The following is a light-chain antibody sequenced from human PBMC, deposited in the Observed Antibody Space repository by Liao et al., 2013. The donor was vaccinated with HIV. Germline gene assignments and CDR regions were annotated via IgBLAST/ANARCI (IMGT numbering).Light chain of an antibody. CDR2: KDT. J-gene: IGLJ1*01. CDR3: QTWDSSTARYV. CDR1: VLSRKY. Sequence: SYELTQPSSVSVSPGQTATITCSGDVLSRKYARWFQQKPGQAPVLVIYKDTERPSGIPERFSGSQSGNTATLTISGTQTLDEADYYCQTWDSSTARYVFGTGTKVTVL. V-gene: IGLV3-27*01.